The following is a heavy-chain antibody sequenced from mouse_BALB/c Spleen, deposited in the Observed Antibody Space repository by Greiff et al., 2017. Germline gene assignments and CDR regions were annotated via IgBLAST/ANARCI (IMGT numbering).Heavy chain of an antibody. V-gene: IGHV1-18*01. CDR1: GYTFTDYN. Sequence: VHVKQSGPELVKPGASVKIPCKASGYTFTDYNMDWVKQSHGKSLEWIGDINPNNGGTIYNQKFKGKATLTVDKSSSTAYMELRSLTSEDTAVYYCARNYIAFYAMDYWGQGTSVTVSS. D-gene: IGHD2-1*01. CDR2: INPNNGGT. J-gene: IGHJ4*01. CDR3: ARNYIAFYAMDY.